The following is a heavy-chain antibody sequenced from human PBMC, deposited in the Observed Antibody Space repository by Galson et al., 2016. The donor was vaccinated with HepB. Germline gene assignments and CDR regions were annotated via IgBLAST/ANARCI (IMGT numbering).Heavy chain of an antibody. Sequence: SVKVSCKASGYTFTNYGINWVRQAPGQGLEWMGRISAYNGNTVYAQKLQGRVTMTTDTFTSTAYMELRSLRSGDTAVYYCARDLENYDFWSGYYKCLDYWGQGTLVTVSS. CDR3: ARDLENYDFWSGYYKCLDY. CDR2: ISAYNGNT. J-gene: IGHJ4*02. CDR1: GYTFTNYG. V-gene: IGHV1-18*01. D-gene: IGHD3-3*01.